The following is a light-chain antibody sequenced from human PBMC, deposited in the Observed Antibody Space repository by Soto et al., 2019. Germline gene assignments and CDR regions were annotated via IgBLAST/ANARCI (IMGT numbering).Light chain of an antibody. CDR1: QTITTY. CDR2: GAS. J-gene: IGKJ1*01. Sequence: DIQMTQSPSSLSASVGDRVTISCRASQTITTYLNWYQQKPGKAPQLLIYGASILQSGVPSRFTGSGSGTDFTLTISSLQPDDFATYHCQQTHSTPWTSGQGTKEEIK. CDR3: QQTHSTPWT. V-gene: IGKV1-39*01.